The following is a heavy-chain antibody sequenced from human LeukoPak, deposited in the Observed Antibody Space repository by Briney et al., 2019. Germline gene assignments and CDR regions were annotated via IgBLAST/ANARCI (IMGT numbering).Heavy chain of an antibody. CDR2: LNTDGSST. CDR3: ARDLRD. Sequence: GRSLRLSCAASGFTFSSSWMHWVRHAPGKGLVWVSRLNTDGSSTSYADSVKGRFTISRDNAKNTLYLQMNSLRAEDTAVYYCARDLRDWGQGTLVTVSS. CDR1: GFTFSSSW. J-gene: IGHJ4*02. V-gene: IGHV3-74*01.